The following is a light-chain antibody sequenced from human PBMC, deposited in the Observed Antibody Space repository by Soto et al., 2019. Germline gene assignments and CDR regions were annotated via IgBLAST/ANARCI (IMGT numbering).Light chain of an antibody. Sequence: QSVLTQPPSVSGAPGQRVTISCTGSSSNIGAGYAVHWYQQLPGTAPKLLIYGTSNRPSGVPDRFSGSKSGTSASLAITGFQAEDEADYYCQSYDSSLSVFYAFGTGTTLPVL. CDR3: QSYDSSLSVFYA. J-gene: IGLJ1*01. V-gene: IGLV1-40*01. CDR1: SSNIGAGYA. CDR2: GTS.